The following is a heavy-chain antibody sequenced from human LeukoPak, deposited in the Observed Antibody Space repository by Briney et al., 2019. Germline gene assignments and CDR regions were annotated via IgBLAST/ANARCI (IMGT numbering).Heavy chain of an antibody. Sequence: PSETLSPTCAVYGGSFSYYYCSWIRQPPEKGLEWIGEINRSGSTNYNPSLKSRVTISVDTSKNQFSMKLSSVTAADTAVYYCARGGFYCGDDCYVDYWGQGTVTTVSS. CDR2: INRSGST. CDR3: ARGGFYCGDDCYVDY. J-gene: IGHJ4*02. V-gene: IGHV4-34*01. CDR1: GGSFSYYY. D-gene: IGHD2-21*02.